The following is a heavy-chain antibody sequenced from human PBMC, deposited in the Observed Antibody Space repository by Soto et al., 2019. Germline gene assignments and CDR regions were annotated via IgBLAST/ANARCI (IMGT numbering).Heavy chain of an antibody. J-gene: IGHJ3*02. Sequence: QVQLQESGPGLVKPSETLSLTCTVSGGSIRSYYWSWIRQPPGKGLEWIGYIYYSGSTNYNPSLKRRVTLSVDTSKNQFSLNMSSVAAADTAVYYCARKRGVFDIWGLGTMVTVSS. D-gene: IGHD3-10*01. CDR3: ARKRGVFDI. V-gene: IGHV4-59*01. CDR2: IYYSGST. CDR1: GGSIRSYY.